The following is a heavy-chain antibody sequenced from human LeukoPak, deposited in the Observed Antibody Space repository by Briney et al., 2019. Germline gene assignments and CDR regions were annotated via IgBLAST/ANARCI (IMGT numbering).Heavy chain of an antibody. CDR3: AIDTVVTLSLPYYYMDV. V-gene: IGHV1-69*05. CDR2: IIPIFGTA. CDR1: GGTFSSYA. Sequence: ASVKVSCKASGGTFSSYAISWVRQAPGQGLEWMGGIIPIFGTANYAQKFQGRVTITTDESTSTAYMELSSLRSEDTAVYYCAIDTVVTLSLPYYYMDVWGKGTTVTVSS. D-gene: IGHD4-23*01. J-gene: IGHJ6*03.